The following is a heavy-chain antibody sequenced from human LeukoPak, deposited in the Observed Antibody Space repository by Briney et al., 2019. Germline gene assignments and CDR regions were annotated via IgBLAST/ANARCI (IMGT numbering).Heavy chain of an antibody. V-gene: IGHV3-73*01. D-gene: IGHD3-10*01. Sequence: GGSLRLSCAASGFTLSGSAMHWVRQASGKGLEWVGRIRSKANSYATAYAASVKGRFTISRDDSKNTAYLQMNSLKTEDTAVYYCTRGSMVRGVISFDYWGQGTLVTVSS. CDR1: GFTLSGSA. J-gene: IGHJ4*02. CDR2: IRSKANSYAT. CDR3: TRGSMVRGVISFDY.